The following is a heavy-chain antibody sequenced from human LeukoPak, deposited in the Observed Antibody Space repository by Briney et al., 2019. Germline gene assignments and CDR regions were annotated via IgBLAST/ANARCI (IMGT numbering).Heavy chain of an antibody. CDR3: ARRRGIGYPYYFDY. J-gene: IGHJ4*02. V-gene: IGHV5-51*01. Sequence: GESLKISCKGSGDTFTNHWIGWVRQMPGEGLEWMGIIYPGDSDTRYSPSFQGQVTISADKSISTAYLQWSSLKASDTAMYYCARRRGIGYPYYFDYWGQGTLVTVSS. D-gene: IGHD6-13*01. CDR2: IYPGDSDT. CDR1: GDTFTNHW.